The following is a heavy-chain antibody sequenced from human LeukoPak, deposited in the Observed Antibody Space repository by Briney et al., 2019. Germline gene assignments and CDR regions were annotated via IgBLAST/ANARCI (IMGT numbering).Heavy chain of an antibody. CDR3: AKARGLIGGAFDI. CDR2: ISWDGDTT. CDR1: GFTFI. Sequence: PGGSLRLSCAASGFTFIMHWVRQALGKGLEWVSLISWDGDTTYYADSVRGRFTISRDNSKNSLYLLMNSLTAEDTALYYCAKARGLIGGAFDIWGRGTMVTVSS. J-gene: IGHJ3*02. V-gene: IGHV3-43*01. D-gene: IGHD3-22*01.